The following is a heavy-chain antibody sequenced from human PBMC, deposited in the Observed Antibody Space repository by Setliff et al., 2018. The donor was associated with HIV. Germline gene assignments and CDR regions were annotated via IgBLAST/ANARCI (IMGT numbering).Heavy chain of an antibody. J-gene: IGHJ3*02. CDR2: IYDSGSP. D-gene: IGHD3-22*01. CDR3: ARVYYFDSSGYYQRGDVFDI. V-gene: IGHV4-59*01. CDR1: GGSTSNEY. Sequence: PSETLSLTCTVSGGSTSNEYWSWIRQPPGKGLEWIGYIYDSGSPKYNPSLKSRVTISIDTSKSQNSLKLTSVTAADTAMYHCARVYYFDSSGYYQRGDVFDIWGQGTMVTVSS.